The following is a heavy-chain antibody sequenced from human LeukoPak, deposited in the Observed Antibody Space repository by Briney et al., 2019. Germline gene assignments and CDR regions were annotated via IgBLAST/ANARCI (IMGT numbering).Heavy chain of an antibody. Sequence: SETLSLTCTVSGGSISSSSYYWGWIRQPPGKGLEWIGSINHSGSTYYNPSLKSRVSISVDTSRNQFSLKLSSVTAADTAVYYCARGSGSYGYWGQGTLVTVSS. D-gene: IGHD1-26*01. V-gene: IGHV4-39*07. CDR2: INHSGST. J-gene: IGHJ4*02. CDR3: ARGSGSYGY. CDR1: GGSISSSSYY.